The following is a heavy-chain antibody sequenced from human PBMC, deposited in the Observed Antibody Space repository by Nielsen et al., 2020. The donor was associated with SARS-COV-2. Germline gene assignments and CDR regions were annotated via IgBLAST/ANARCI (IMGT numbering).Heavy chain of an antibody. J-gene: IGHJ4*02. CDR2: ISNSSIYR. V-gene: IGHV3-11*03. CDR3: ARLWDDGYYFDTGPYDY. D-gene: IGHD3-22*01. CDR1: GFTFSDYY. Sequence: GESLKISCAASGFTFSDYYMFWIRQAPGKGLEWVSYISNSSIYRNYADSVKGRFTLSRDNAKNTLYLQMNGLRAEDTAVYYCARLWDDGYYFDTGPYDYWGQGTLVTVSS.